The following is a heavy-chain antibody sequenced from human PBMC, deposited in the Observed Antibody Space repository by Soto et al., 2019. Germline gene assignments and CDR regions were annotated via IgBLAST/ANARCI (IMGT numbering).Heavy chain of an antibody. V-gene: IGHV1-18*01. CDR2: SSADNGNT. D-gene: IGHD6-6*01. CDR1: GYTFTSYG. J-gene: IGHJ3*02. CDR3: ASDRQAGPDAFDI. Sequence: ASVKVSCKASGYTFTSYGSSWVRQAPGQGLEGRGWSSADNGNTNYAQKLQGRVTMTTDTSTSTAYMELRSLRSDDTAVYYCASDRQAGPDAFDIWGQGTMVTVSS.